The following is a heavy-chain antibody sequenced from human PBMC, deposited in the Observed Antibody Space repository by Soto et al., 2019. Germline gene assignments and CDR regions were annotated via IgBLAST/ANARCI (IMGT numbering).Heavy chain of an antibody. Sequence: SQTLSLTCAISGSSVSSNIADWHCIRQSPSRGLEWLGRTFYRSQWFNDYAVSVKTRIAINPDTSKNQFSLHLNCVTPDDTAVYYCARVPGKGYSSGKSYVYGMDVWGQGTSVTVSS. CDR2: TFYRSQWFN. V-gene: IGHV6-1*01. J-gene: IGHJ6*01. D-gene: IGHD6-19*01. CDR3: ARVPGKGYSSGKSYVYGMDV. CDR1: GSSVSSNIAD.